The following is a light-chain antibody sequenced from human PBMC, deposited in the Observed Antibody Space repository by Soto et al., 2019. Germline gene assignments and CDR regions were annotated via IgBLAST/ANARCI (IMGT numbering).Light chain of an antibody. CDR1: SSDVGSYNL. Sequence: QSALTQPASVSGSPGQSITISCTGTSSDVGSYNLVSWYQQHPGKAPKLMIYDGSKRPSGVANRFSGSKSGTTASLTISGLEAEDEDDYYRCSDAGSSTKVFGTGTKLTVL. J-gene: IGLJ1*01. CDR2: DGS. V-gene: IGLV2-23*01. CDR3: CSDAGSSTKV.